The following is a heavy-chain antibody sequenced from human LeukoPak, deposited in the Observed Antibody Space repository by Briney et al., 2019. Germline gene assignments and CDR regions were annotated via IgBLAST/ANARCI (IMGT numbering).Heavy chain of an antibody. CDR2: INAGNGNT. CDR3: AREGDYDSSGYGFDS. Sequence: ASVKVSCKASGYTFTSYGISWVRQAPGQRLEWMGWINAGNGNTKHSQKFQGRVTITGDTSASTAYMELSSLRSEDTAVYFCAREGDYDSSGYGFDSWGQGTLVTVSS. J-gene: IGHJ4*02. V-gene: IGHV1-3*01. CDR1: GYTFTSYG. D-gene: IGHD3-22*01.